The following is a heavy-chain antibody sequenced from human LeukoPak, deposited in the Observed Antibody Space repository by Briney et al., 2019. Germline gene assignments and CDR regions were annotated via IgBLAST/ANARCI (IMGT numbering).Heavy chain of an antibody. CDR2: IYYSGST. J-gene: IGHJ5*02. CDR3: ARRTGSRLPNWFDP. Sequence: SETLSLTCTVSGGSISSYYWSWIRQPPGKGLEWIGYIYYSGSTNYNPSLKSRVTISVDTSKNQFSLKLNSVTAADTAVYYCARRTGSRLPNWFDPWGQGTLVTVSS. D-gene: IGHD3-10*01. CDR1: GGSISSYY. V-gene: IGHV4-59*08.